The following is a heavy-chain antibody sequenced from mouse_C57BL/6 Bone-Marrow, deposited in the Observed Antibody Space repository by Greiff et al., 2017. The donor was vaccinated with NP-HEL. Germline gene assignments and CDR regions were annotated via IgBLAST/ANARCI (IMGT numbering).Heavy chain of an antibody. J-gene: IGHJ1*03. CDR1: GYTFTSYW. CDR2: IYPGSGST. D-gene: IGHD2-3*01. Sequence: QVQLKQPGAELVKPGASVKMSCKASGYTFTSYWITWVKQRPGQGLEWIGDIYPGSGSTNYNEKFKSKATLTVDTSSSTAYMQLSSLTSEDSAVYYCARDGYSYWYFDVWGTGATVTVAS. V-gene: IGHV1-55*01. CDR3: ARDGYSYWYFDV.